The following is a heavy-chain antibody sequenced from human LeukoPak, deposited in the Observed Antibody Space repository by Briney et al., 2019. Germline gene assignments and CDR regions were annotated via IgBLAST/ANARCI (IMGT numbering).Heavy chain of an antibody. D-gene: IGHD2-21*02. J-gene: IGHJ4*02. Sequence: GGSLRLSCAASGFTFSSYEMNWVRQAPGKGLEWVSYISSSGSTIYYADSVKGRFTISRDNAKNSLYLQMNSLRAEDTAVYYCARDRVVVTAIAYFDYWGQGTLVTVSS. V-gene: IGHV3-48*03. CDR1: GFTFSSYE. CDR3: ARDRVVVTAIAYFDY. CDR2: ISSSGSTI.